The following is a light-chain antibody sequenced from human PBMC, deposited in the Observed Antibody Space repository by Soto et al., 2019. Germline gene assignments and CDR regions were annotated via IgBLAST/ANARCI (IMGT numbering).Light chain of an antibody. Sequence: QSALDQPASVSGSPGQSITISCTGTGSDVGGYTYVSWYQQHPGKAPKLLISEVTNRPSGVSNRFSDSKSGNTASLTISGLQGEDEADYYCSSYTSSSTQVFGTGTKVTV. V-gene: IGLV2-14*01. J-gene: IGLJ1*01. CDR1: GSDVGGYTY. CDR3: SSYTSSSTQV. CDR2: EVT.